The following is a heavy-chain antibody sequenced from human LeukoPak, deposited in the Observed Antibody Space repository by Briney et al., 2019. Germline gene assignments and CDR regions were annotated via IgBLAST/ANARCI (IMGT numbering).Heavy chain of an antibody. CDR2: IYDSGTT. CDR3: AGTLKWLSFDQ. J-gene: IGHJ4*02. D-gene: IGHD5-24*01. Sequence: SETLSLTCTVSGGSITNYYWSWLRQPPGKGLEWIGNIYDSGTTNYNPSLKSRLTISLDTSKNRLSLKLSSVTAADTAVYYCAGTLKWLSFDQWGQGTLVTVAS. V-gene: IGHV4-59*08. CDR1: GGSITNYY.